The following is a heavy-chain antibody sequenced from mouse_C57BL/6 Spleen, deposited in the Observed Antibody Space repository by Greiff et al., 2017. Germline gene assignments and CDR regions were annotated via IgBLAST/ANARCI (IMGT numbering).Heavy chain of an antibody. Sequence: EVQLQESGAELVKPGASVKLSCTASGFNIKDYYMHWVKQRPEQGLEWIGRIDPEDGETKYAPKFQGKATITADTSSTTAYLQLSSLTSEDTAVYYCARLITTGDYFDYWGQGTTLTVSS. CDR1: GFNIKDYY. V-gene: IGHV14-2*01. CDR3: ARLITTGDYFDY. D-gene: IGHD2-4*01. J-gene: IGHJ2*01. CDR2: IDPEDGET.